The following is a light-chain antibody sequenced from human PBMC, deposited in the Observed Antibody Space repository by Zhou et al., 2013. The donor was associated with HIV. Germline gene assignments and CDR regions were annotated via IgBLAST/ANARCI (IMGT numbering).Light chain of an antibody. J-gene: IGKJ1*01. CDR3: QQYASSPRT. CDR2: GAS. CDR1: QSVATN. Sequence: IVMTQSPATLSVSPGERATLSCRASQSVATNLAWYQQKPGQAPRLLIYGASTRATGVPARFSGSGSWTEFTLTISRLEPEDFAVYSCQQYASSPRTFGQGTKVEIK. V-gene: IGKV3-15*01.